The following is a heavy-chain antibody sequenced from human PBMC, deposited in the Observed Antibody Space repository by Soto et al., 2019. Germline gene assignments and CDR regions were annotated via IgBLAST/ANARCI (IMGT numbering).Heavy chain of an antibody. D-gene: IGHD3-9*01. CDR1: GYTFNSWP. J-gene: IGHJ6*02. Sequence: SVKVSCKASGYTFNSWPMHWVRQAPGQRLEWIGWIDVGSGNTNYAQNFQERVTITRDMSTSTAYMELSSLRSEDTAVYYCAATSRDILTGYYRGTYGMGVWGQGTTVTVSS. V-gene: IGHV1-58*02. CDR3: AATSRDILTGYYRGTYGMGV. CDR2: IDVGSGNT.